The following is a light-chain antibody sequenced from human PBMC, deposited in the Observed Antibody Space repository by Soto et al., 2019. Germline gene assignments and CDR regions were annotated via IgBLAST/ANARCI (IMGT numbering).Light chain of an antibody. CDR2: KTS. Sequence: IQMTQSPSTLSASVGDTVTITCRASESIYSWLAWYKQIPGKAPQLLIYKTSSLQVGVPSRFSVSGSGAEYSLTISSLQPDYFATYFCQVYNTNDRTFGQGTRV. J-gene: IGKJ1*01. V-gene: IGKV1-5*03. CDR3: QVYNTNDRT. CDR1: ESIYSW.